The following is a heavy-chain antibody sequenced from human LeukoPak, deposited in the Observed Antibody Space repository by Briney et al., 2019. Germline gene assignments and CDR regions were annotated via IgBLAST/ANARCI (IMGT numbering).Heavy chain of an antibody. D-gene: IGHD3-22*01. V-gene: IGHV1-8*01. Sequence: ASVKVSCKASGYTFTSYDISWVQQATGQGLEWMGWMNPNSGNTGYAQKFQGRVTMTRNTSISTAYMELSSLRSEDTAVYYCARDRSRAYYYDSSGYYRFSYWGQGTLVTVSS. J-gene: IGHJ4*02. CDR2: MNPNSGNT. CDR1: GYTFTSYD. CDR3: ARDRSRAYYYDSSGYYRFSY.